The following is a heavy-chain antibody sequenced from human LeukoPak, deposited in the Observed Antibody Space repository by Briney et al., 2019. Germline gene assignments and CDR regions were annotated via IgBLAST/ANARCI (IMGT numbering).Heavy chain of an antibody. CDR1: GGTFISYT. CDR2: IIPIIGIA. Sequence: ASVKVSCKASGGTFISYTISWGRQAAGQGREGRGRIIPIIGIAKYAQKFQGRGTITADKSTSTAYMELSSLRSEDTAVYYCAREEHWFDPWGQGTLVTVSS. J-gene: IGHJ5*02. V-gene: IGHV1-69*02. CDR3: AREEHWFDP.